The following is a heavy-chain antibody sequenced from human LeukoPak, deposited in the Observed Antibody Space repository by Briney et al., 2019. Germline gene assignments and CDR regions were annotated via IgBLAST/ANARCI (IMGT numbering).Heavy chain of an antibody. V-gene: IGHV4-61*02. CDR3: ARDAYSYGYGAFDI. CDR1: GGSISSGSYY. CDR2: IYTSGST. J-gene: IGHJ3*02. D-gene: IGHD5-18*01. Sequence: PSQTLSLTCTVSGGSISSGSYYWSWIRQPAGKGLEWIGRIYTSGSTNYNPSLKSRVTISVDTSKNQFSLKLSSVTAADTAVYYCARDAYSYGYGAFDIWGQGTMVTVSS.